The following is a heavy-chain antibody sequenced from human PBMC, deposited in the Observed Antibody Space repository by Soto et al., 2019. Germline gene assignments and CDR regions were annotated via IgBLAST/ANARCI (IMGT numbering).Heavy chain of an antibody. V-gene: IGHV4-59*08. CDR2: IFDSGNA. D-gene: IGHD4-4*01. J-gene: IGHJ4*02. CDR1: GGSINSYC. CDR3: ARHRRTTVAKFYFDN. Sequence: QVQLQESGPGLVKPSETLSLTCTVSGGSINSYCWSWIRQPPGKGLEWIAYIFDSGNANYNPSLKSRVTISVDTSKNQFSLKLTSVTAADTAVHYCARHRRTTVAKFYFDNWGQGALVTVSS.